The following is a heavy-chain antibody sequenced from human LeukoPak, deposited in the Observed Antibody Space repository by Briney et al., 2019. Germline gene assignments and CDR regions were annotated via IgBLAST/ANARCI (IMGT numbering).Heavy chain of an antibody. CDR3: ARDRWSGYYIGLDY. CDR1: GFTFSSYA. D-gene: IGHD3-3*01. CDR2: ISYDGSNK. V-gene: IGHV3-30*10. J-gene: IGHJ4*02. Sequence: GGSLRLSCAASGFTFSSYAMHWVRQAPGKGLEWVAVISYDGSNKYYTDSVKGRFTISRDNSKNTLYLQMNSLRAEDTAVYYCARDRWSGYYIGLDYWGQGTLVTVSS.